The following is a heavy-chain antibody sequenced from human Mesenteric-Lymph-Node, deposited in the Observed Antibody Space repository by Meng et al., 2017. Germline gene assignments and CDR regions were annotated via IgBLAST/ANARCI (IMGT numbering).Heavy chain of an antibody. J-gene: IGHJ5*02. V-gene: IGHV4-4*02. CDR3: ARVAAAGNEWFDP. CDR1: GGSIRSINW. CDR2: IYHSGST. Sequence: QVQHQEVRPGLVKPAETLCRACAVSGGSIRSINWWTWVRQPPGKGLDWIGEIYHSGSTNYNPSLKSRVTISVDKSKNQFSLKLSSVTAADTAVYYCARVAAAGNEWFDPWGQGTLVTVSS. D-gene: IGHD6-13*01.